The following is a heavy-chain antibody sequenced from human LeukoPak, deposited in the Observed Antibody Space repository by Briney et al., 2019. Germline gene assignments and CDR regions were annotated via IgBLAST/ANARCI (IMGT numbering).Heavy chain of an antibody. CDR2: IYYSGST. V-gene: IGHV4-59*11. CDR1: GGSISSHY. J-gene: IGHJ6*02. Sequence: PSETLSLTCTVSGGSISSHYWSWIRQPPGKGLEWIGYIYYSGSTNYNPSLKSRVTISVDTSKNQFSLKLSSVTAADTAVYYCAKRGPYYYYYGMDVWVQGTTVTVSS. CDR3: AKRGPYYYYYGMDV. D-gene: IGHD3-10*01.